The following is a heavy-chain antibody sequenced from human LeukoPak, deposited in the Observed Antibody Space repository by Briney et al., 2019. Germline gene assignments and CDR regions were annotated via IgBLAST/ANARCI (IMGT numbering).Heavy chain of an antibody. CDR2: LSRGGGSA. Sequence: GGSLRLSCTGSGFPFNMFAMDWVRQAPGQGLEWVSGLSRGGGSANYADSVKGRFTISRDPSKNMVFLRMNDLRHEDTAVYYCAKEQRIRHCSEGVCMEGYYFDYWGQGSLVTVSS. V-gene: IGHV3-23*01. D-gene: IGHD2-8*01. CDR1: GFPFNMFA. CDR3: AKEQRIRHCSEGVCMEGYYFDY. J-gene: IGHJ4*02.